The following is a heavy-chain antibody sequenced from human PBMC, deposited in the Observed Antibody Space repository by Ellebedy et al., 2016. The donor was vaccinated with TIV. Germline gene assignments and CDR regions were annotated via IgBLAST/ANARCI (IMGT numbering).Heavy chain of an antibody. CDR1: GGTFSGYY. Sequence: MPSETLSLTCAVYGGTFSGYYWSWIRQPPGKGLEWIGDINHSGSPNYNPSLKSRVTISVDTSKNQFSLRLTSVTASDTAVYSCARLDGGNGNDYWGQGTLVTVSS. J-gene: IGHJ4*02. V-gene: IGHV4-34*01. CDR2: INHSGSP. CDR3: ARLDGGNGNDY. D-gene: IGHD4-23*01.